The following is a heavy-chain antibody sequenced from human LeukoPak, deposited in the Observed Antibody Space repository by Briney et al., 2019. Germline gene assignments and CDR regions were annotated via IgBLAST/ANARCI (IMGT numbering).Heavy chain of an antibody. J-gene: IGHJ5*02. Sequence: SETLSLTCIVSGGSISSYYWNWIRQPPGKGLEWIGFIYYSGSTNYNPSLKSRVTISVDTSKNQFSLKLSSVTAADTAVYYCARDFLPSMVRGVRSLNWFDPWGQGTLVTVSS. CDR3: ARDFLPSMVRGVRSLNWFDP. CDR1: GGSISSYY. CDR2: IYYSGST. D-gene: IGHD3-10*01. V-gene: IGHV4-59*01.